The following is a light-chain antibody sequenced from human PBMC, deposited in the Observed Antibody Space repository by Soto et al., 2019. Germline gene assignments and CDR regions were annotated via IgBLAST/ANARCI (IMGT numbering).Light chain of an antibody. CDR3: SSYTSSSTV. CDR1: SSDVGGYNY. V-gene: IGLV2-14*01. CDR2: EVS. J-gene: IGLJ2*01. Sequence: QSALTQPASVSGSPGQSITISCTGTSSDVGGYNYVSWYQQYPGKVPKLMIYEVSNRPSGVSNRFSGSKSGNTASLTISGLQAEDEADYYCSSYTSSSTVFGGGTKLTVL.